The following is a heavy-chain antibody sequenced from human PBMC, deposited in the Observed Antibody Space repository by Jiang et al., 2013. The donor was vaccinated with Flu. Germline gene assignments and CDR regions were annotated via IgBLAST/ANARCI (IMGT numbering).Heavy chain of an antibody. CDR3: ARPSPAEGSQSAGFDAFDI. Sequence: GAEVKKPGESLKISCKGSGYSFTSYWIGWVRQMPGKGLEWMGIIYPGDSDTRYSPSFQGQVTISADKSISTAYLQWSSLKASDTAMYYCARPSPAEGSQSAGFDAFDIWGQGTMVTVSS. J-gene: IGHJ3*02. CDR2: IYPGDSDT. D-gene: IGHD1-26*01. V-gene: IGHV5-51*01. CDR1: GYSFTSYW.